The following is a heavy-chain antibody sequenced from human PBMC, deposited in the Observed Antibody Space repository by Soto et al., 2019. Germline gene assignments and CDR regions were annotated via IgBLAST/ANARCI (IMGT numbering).Heavy chain of an antibody. D-gene: IGHD6-19*01. J-gene: IGHJ4*02. Sequence: EVQLLESGGGLVQPGGSLRLSCAASGFTFSSYAMSWVRQAPGKGLEWVAAISGSGGSTYYADSVKGRFTISRDNSKNTLYLQMNSLRSEDTGVDYCAKSRGQWLVSGWWGQGTLVTASS. V-gene: IGHV3-23*01. CDR2: ISGSGGST. CDR3: AKSRGQWLVSGW. CDR1: GFTFSSYA.